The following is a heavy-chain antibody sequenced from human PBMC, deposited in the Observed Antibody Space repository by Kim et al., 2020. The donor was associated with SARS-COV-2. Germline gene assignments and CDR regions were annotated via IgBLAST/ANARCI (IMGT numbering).Heavy chain of an antibody. CDR3: ARLIGYYYYYMDV. D-gene: IGHD3-16*02. J-gene: IGHJ6*03. V-gene: IGHV5-51*01. Sequence: YGPSFQGQVTISADKSISTAYLQWSSLKASDTAMYYCARLIGYYYYYMDVWGKGTTVTVSS.